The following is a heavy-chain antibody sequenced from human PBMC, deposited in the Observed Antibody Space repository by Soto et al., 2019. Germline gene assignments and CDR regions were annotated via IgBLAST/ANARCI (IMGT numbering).Heavy chain of an antibody. J-gene: IGHJ4*02. CDR3: ARDNWNSY. V-gene: IGHV3-74*01. CDR1: GFTFSTYW. Sequence: EMQLVESGGDLVQPGGSLRLSCVASGFTFSTYWMHWVRQAPGKGVVWVSRVDSGGSSTNYADSVKGRFTISRDNVKNTLYLQMSSLRAEDTGVYYCARDNWNSYWGQGTRVTVSS. CDR2: VDSGGSST. D-gene: IGHD1-1*01.